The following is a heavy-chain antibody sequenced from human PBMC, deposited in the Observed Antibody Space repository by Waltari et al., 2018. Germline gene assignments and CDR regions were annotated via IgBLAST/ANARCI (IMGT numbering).Heavy chain of an antibody. D-gene: IGHD3-3*01. CDR3: AAGITYDFWSGYLLP. CDR2: IIPILGTE. CDR1: GGTFRSYA. J-gene: IGHJ5*02. V-gene: IGHV1-69*05. Sequence: QVQLVQSGAEVKTPGSSEKVSCQASGGTFRSYAIRWVRQAPGQGLEWMGGIIPILGTENYAQKFQGRVTITTDESTSTAYMELSSLRSEDTAVYYCAAGITYDFWSGYLLPWGQGTLVTVSS.